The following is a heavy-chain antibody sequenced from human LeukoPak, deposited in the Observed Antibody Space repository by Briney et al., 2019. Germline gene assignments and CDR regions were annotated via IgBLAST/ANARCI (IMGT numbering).Heavy chain of an antibody. CDR3: ARDTKQNYYYYGMDV. CDR1: GGPISSYY. D-gene: IGHD2-2*01. CDR2: IYYSGST. Sequence: TASETLSLTCTVSGGPISSYYWSWIRQPPGKGLEWIGYIYYSGSTNYNPSLKSRVTISVDTSKNQFSLKLSSVTAADTAVYYCARDTKQNYYYYGMDVWGQGTTVTVSS. V-gene: IGHV4-59*01. J-gene: IGHJ6*02.